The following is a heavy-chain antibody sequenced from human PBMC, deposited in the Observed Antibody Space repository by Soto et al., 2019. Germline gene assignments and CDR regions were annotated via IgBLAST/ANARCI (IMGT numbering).Heavy chain of an antibody. D-gene: IGHD3-22*01. CDR3: ARDYYDSGGYYTRTFDP. CDR2: ISTYSSIT. V-gene: IGHV1-18*01. J-gene: IGHJ5*02. Sequence: ASVKVSCKASGYTFTSYDINWVRQATGQGLEWMGWISTYSSITYCAQHLQGRVTLTTDTSTSTAYMELRSLRSDDTAVYYCARDYYDSGGYYTRTFDPWGQGTLVTVSS. CDR1: GYTFTSYD.